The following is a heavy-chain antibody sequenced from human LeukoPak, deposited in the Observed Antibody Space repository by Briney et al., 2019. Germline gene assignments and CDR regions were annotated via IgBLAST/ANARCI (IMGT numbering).Heavy chain of an antibody. J-gene: IGHJ4*02. CDR3: ARDRRRGSYYDGHYLDF. V-gene: IGHV1-18*01. CDR1: GYTFTNYG. D-gene: IGHD3-10*01. CDR2: TSTNNGNK. Sequence: ASVKVSCKASGYTFTNYGFSWVRQAPGQGLEWMGWTSTNNGNKMYAQSLQGRVTVTTDTSTSTTYMELTSLRSDDTAVYYCARDRRRGSYYDGHYLDFWGQGTLVTVSS.